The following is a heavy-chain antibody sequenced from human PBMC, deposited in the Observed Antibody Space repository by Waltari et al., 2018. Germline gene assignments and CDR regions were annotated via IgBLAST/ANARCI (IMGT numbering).Heavy chain of an antibody. CDR1: GYTFTSYA. V-gene: IGHV1-3*03. Sequence: QVQLVQSGAEVKKPGASVKVSCKASGYTFTSYAMHWVRQAPGQRLEWMGWINPGNGNTKYSQEFQGRVTMTRDTSASTAYMELSSRRSEDMAVYYCARGAAAAPYYYYMDVWGKGTTVTVSS. CDR2: INPGNGNT. J-gene: IGHJ6*03. D-gene: IGHD6-13*01. CDR3: ARGAAAAPYYYYMDV.